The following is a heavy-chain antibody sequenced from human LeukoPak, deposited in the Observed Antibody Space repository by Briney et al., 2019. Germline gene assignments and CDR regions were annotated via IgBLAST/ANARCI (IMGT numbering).Heavy chain of an antibody. D-gene: IGHD6-13*01. CDR3: ARAGSGDSSWAEFDY. CDR1: GGSFSGYY. Sequence: SETLSLTCAVYGGSFSGYYWSWIRQPPGKGLEWIGYIYYSGSTNYNPSLKSRVTISVDTSKNQFSLKLSSVTAADTAVYYCARAGSGDSSWAEFDYWGQGTLVTVSS. V-gene: IGHV4-59*01. CDR2: IYYSGST. J-gene: IGHJ4*02.